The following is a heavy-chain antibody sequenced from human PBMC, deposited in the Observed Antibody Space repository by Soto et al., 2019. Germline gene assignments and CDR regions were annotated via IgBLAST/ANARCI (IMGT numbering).Heavy chain of an antibody. CDR3: ARDNRQIWPGSAFDI. V-gene: IGHV4-4*07. J-gene: IGHJ3*02. CDR2: IYTSGST. D-gene: IGHD5-18*01. Sequence: SETLSLTCTVSGGSISSYYWSWIRQPAGKGLEWIGRIYTSGSTNYNPSLKSRVTMSVDTSKNQFSLKLSSVTAADTAVYYCARDNRQIWPGSAFDIWGQGTMVTVSS. CDR1: GGSISSYY.